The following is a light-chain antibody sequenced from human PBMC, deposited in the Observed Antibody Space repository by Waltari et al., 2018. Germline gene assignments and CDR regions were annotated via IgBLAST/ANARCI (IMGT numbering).Light chain of an antibody. Sequence: DTVMTQSPAPLSVSPGEGAPLSCRASQTTYTNLAWYQQKPGQVPRLLIYGSSTRATGIPARFSGSGSGTEFTLTISSLQSEDFAVYYCQQYSRWPLTFGGGTKVEIK. CDR1: QTTYTN. V-gene: IGKV3-15*01. CDR2: GSS. J-gene: IGKJ4*01. CDR3: QQYSRWPLT.